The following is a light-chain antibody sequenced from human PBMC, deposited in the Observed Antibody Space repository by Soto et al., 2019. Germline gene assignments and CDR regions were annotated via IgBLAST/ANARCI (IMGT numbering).Light chain of an antibody. CDR2: EVN. CDR3: TSYAGGNNV. Sequence: QSALTQPPSASGSPGQSVTISCTGTSSDVGGYNYVSWCQQHPGKVPKLMVYEVNKRPSGVPDRFSGSKSGNTAPLTVSGLQAEDEADYYCTSYAGGNNVFGTGTKVTVL. CDR1: SSDVGGYNY. J-gene: IGLJ1*01. V-gene: IGLV2-8*01.